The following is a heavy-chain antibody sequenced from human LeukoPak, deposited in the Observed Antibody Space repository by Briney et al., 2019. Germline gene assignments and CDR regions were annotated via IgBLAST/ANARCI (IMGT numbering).Heavy chain of an antibody. CDR2: ISGSGGST. CDR1: GFTVSSNY. J-gene: IGHJ6*02. CDR3: AKDQLWFGIMDV. D-gene: IGHD3-10*01. Sequence: PGGSLRLSCAASGFTVSSNYMSWVRQAPGKGLEWVSAISGSGGSTYYADSVKGRFTISRDNSKNTLYLQMNSLRAEDTAVYYCAKDQLWFGIMDVWGQGTTVTVSS. V-gene: IGHV3-23*01.